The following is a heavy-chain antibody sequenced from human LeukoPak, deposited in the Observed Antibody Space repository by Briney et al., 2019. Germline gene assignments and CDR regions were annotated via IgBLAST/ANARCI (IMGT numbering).Heavy chain of an antibody. CDR2: IYYSGST. V-gene: IGHV4-39*07. CDR3: ARSYSGYDYRYYFDY. D-gene: IGHD5-12*01. CDR1: GGSISTSSYY. J-gene: IGHJ4*02. Sequence: SETLSLTCTVSGGSISTSSYYWGWIRPPPGKGLEWIGSIYYSGSTYYNPSLKSRVTISLDTSKNQFSLKLSSVTAADTAVYYCARSYSGYDYRYYFDYWGQGTLVTVSS.